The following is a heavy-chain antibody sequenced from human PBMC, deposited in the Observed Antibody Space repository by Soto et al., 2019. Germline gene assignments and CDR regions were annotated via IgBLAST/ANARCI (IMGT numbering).Heavy chain of an antibody. CDR2: ISYDGSNK. D-gene: IGHD5-12*01. V-gene: IGHV3-30*03. Sequence: VGSLRLSCAASGFTFSSYGMHWVRQAPGKGLEWVAVISYDGSNKYYADSVKGRFTISRDNSKNTLYLQMNSLRAEDTAVYYCATRIGIVATNYYYYGMDVWGQGTTVTVSS. CDR3: ATRIGIVATNYYYYGMDV. J-gene: IGHJ6*02. CDR1: GFTFSSYG.